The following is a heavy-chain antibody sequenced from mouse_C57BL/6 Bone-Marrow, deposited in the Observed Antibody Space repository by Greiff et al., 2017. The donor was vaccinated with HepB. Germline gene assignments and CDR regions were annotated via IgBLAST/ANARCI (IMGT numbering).Heavy chain of an antibody. CDR1: GFTFSSYG. V-gene: IGHV5-6*01. D-gene: IGHD2-1*01. CDR2: ISSGGSYT. Sequence: EVQLVESGGDLVKPGGSLKLSCAASGFTFSSYGMSWVRQTPDKRLEWVATISSGGSYTNYPDSVKGRFTISRDNAKTTLYLQMSSLKSEDTAMYYCARLLSIRAYWGQGTLVTVSA. CDR3: ARLLSIRAY. J-gene: IGHJ3*01.